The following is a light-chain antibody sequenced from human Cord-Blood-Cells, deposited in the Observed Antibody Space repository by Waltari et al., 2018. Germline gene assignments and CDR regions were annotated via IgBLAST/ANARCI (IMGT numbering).Light chain of an antibody. J-gene: IGKJ2*01. V-gene: IGKV1-33*01. CDR3: QQYDNLPYT. Sequence: DIQMTQSPSSLSASVGDRVTITGQASQDISNYLNWYQQKPGKAPKHLIYDASNLETGVPSRFSGSGSGTDFTFTISSLQPEDIATYYCQQYDNLPYTFGQGTKLEIK. CDR2: DAS. CDR1: QDISNY.